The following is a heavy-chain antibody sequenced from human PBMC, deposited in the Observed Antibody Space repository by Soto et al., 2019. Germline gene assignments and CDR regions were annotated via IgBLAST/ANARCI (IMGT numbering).Heavy chain of an antibody. CDR2: ISGHNGNT. V-gene: IGHV1-18*01. Sequence: QVQLVQSGDEVKKTGASVKVSCRASGYTLTNYGISWVRQAPGQGLFWMGWISGHNGNTLYAQNVQDRLTLTIDTSTNTAYMELMSVNFDDTPMYYCVKDWQLAPWGQGTLVTVSS. D-gene: IGHD1-1*01. CDR1: GYTLTNYG. J-gene: IGHJ5*02. CDR3: VKDWQLAP.